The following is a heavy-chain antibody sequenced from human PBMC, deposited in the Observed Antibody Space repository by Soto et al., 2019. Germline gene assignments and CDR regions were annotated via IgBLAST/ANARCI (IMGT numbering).Heavy chain of an antibody. Sequence: QVQLVQSGAEVKKPGSSVKVSCKASGGTFSSYTISWVRQPPGQGLEWLGRIIPILGIANYAQKFQGRVTITADKSTSTAYMELSSLRSEDTAVYYCARVYSGYDLHLDYWGQGTLVTVSS. D-gene: IGHD5-12*01. V-gene: IGHV1-69*02. CDR2: IIPILGIA. CDR3: ARVYSGYDLHLDY. CDR1: GGTFSSYT. J-gene: IGHJ4*02.